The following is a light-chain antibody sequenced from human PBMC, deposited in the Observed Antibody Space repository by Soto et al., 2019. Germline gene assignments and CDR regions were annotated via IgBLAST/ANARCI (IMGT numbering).Light chain of an antibody. Sequence: EIVMTQSPATLSVSPGERVTLSCRASQSVNRNLAWYQQKPGQAPRLLIYGASTRATGIPARFSGSGSGTEFTLTISGLQSEDFAVYSCQQYNTWPIFGQGTTVEIK. CDR1: QSVNRN. CDR3: QQYNTWPI. CDR2: GAS. J-gene: IGKJ1*01. V-gene: IGKV3-15*01.